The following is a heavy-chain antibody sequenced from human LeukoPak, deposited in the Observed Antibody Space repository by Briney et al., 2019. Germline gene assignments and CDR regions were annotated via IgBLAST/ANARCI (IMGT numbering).Heavy chain of an antibody. Sequence: ASVKVSCKASGYTFSDYYIHWVRQAPGQGLEWMGWINPNSGGTNYAQNFQGRVTMTRDTSISTAYMELSRLKSDDTAVYYCARDGIAAAGISGAYYMDVWGKGTTVTISS. CDR3: ARDGIAAAGISGAYYMDV. CDR2: INPNSGGT. V-gene: IGHV1-2*02. D-gene: IGHD6-13*01. CDR1: GYTFSDYY. J-gene: IGHJ6*03.